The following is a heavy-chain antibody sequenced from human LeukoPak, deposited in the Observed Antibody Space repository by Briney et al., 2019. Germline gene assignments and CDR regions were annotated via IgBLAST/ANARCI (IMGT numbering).Heavy chain of an antibody. CDR1: GGSFSGYY. CDR2: IYYSGST. J-gene: IGHJ4*02. CDR3: ARPARGSYWAFDY. V-gene: IGHV4-59*08. Sequence: PSETLSLTCAVYGGSFSGYYWSWIRQPPGKGLEWIGYIYYSGSTNYNPSPKSRVTISVDTSKNQFSLKLSSVTAAETAVYYCARPARGSYWAFDYWGQGTLVTVSS. D-gene: IGHD1-26*01.